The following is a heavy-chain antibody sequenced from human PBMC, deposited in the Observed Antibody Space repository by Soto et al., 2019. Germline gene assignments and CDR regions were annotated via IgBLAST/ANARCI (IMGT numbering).Heavy chain of an antibody. CDR3: AKDWNFYCSGGTCYPYYYYYMDV. CDR2: ISHDGSNK. V-gene: IGHV3-30*18. J-gene: IGHJ6*03. Sequence: GGSLRLSCAASRFTFSNYGMHWVRQAPGKGLEWVAVISHDGSNKFYAESVEGRFTISRDNSKDTLYLQMNSLRAEDTAVYYCAKDWNFYCSGGTCYPYYYYYMDVWGKGTTVTVSS. D-gene: IGHD2-15*01. CDR1: RFTFSNYG.